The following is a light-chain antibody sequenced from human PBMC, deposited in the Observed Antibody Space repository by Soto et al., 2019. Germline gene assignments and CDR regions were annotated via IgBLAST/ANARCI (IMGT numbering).Light chain of an antibody. CDR1: QSVSSGH. J-gene: IGKJ1*01. Sequence: DIVLTQSPGTLSLSPWERASLSCSASQSVSSGHLAWYQQKPGQAPRLLIYGASSRATGIPDRFSGSGSGTDFTLTISRLEPEDYAVYYCQQYGHSLWTFGQGTKVDIK. V-gene: IGKV3-20*01. CDR2: GAS. CDR3: QQYGHSLWT.